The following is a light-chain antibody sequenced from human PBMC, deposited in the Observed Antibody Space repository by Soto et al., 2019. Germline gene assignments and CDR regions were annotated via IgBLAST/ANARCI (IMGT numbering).Light chain of an antibody. Sequence: DIQMIQSPSSLSAYVGARVNISCRESQDIGNHLAWYQRKTGKVPKLLIHAASTLQSGVPSRFSGSGSGTDFTLTISSLQPEDVATYFCEMYNIAPLITFGQGTRLEIK. V-gene: IGKV1-27*01. CDR2: AAS. J-gene: IGKJ5*01. CDR1: QDIGNH. CDR3: EMYNIAPLIT.